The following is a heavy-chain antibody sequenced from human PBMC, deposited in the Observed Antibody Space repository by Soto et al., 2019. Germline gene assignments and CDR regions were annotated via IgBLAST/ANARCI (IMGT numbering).Heavy chain of an antibody. CDR2: IYYSGTT. J-gene: IGHJ6*02. CDR3: ARGHYYYVMDV. V-gene: IGHV4-30-2*01. Sequence: SETLSLTCTVSNGSVSSGTYSWSWVRQPPGKVLEWIGYIYYSGTTYYTPSLKSRLTMSMDRANDHFSLNLTSVTAADTAVYFCARGHYYYVMDVWGQGITVTVSS. CDR1: NGSVSSGTYS.